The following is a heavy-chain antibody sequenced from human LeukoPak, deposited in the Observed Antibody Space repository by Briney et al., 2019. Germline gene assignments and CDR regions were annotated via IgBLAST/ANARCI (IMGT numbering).Heavy chain of an antibody. CDR2: ISYDGSAR. D-gene: IGHD3-9*01. Sequence: GGSLRLSCVASGISFSNYAMHWVRQTPGKGLEWVAMISYDGSARKYVDSVKGRFTISRDNSRNTVHLQMNSLRPDDTAMYYCASPGATDWTDFDYWGQGSLVPVSS. CDR1: GISFSNYA. J-gene: IGHJ4*02. CDR3: ASPGATDWTDFDY. V-gene: IGHV3-30*03.